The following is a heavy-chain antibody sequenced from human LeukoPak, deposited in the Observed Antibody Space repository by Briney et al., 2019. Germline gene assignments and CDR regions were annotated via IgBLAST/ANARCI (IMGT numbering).Heavy chain of an antibody. D-gene: IGHD3-22*01. CDR3: TRHSPSYYYDSSGYYRIAEYFQH. J-gene: IGHJ1*01. V-gene: IGHV3-73*01. CDR2: IRSKANSYAS. CDR1: GFTFSGSA. Sequence: GGSLRLSCAASGFTFSGSAMRWVRQASGKGLEWVGRIRSKANSYASAYAASVKGRFTISRDDSKNTSYLQMNSLKTEDTAVYYCTRHSPSYYYDSSGYYRIAEYFQHWGQGTLVTVSS.